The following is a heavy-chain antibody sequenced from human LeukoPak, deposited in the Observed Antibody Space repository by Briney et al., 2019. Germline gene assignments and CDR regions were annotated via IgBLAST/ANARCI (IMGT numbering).Heavy chain of an antibody. V-gene: IGHV1-69*04. CDR2: IIPILGIA. D-gene: IGHD6-13*01. Sequence: ASVKVSCKASGYTFTSYGISWVRQAPGQGLEWMGRIIPILGIANYAQKFQGRVTITADKSTSTAYMELSSLRSEDTAVYYCARGRSSSWFVYWGQGTLVTVSS. J-gene: IGHJ4*02. CDR3: ARGRSSSWFVY. CDR1: GYTFTSYG.